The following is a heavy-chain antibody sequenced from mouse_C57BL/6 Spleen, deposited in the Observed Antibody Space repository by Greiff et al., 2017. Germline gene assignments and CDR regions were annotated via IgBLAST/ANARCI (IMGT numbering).Heavy chain of an antibody. Sequence: QVQLQQPGAELVKPGASVKLSCKASGYTFTSYWMHWVKQRPGRGLEWIGRIDPNSGGTKYNEKFKSKATLTVDKPSSTAYMQLSSLISEDSAVYYCARSHGSSPYWYFDVWGTGTTVTVSS. CDR2: IDPNSGGT. J-gene: IGHJ1*03. V-gene: IGHV1-72*01. CDR1: GYTFTSYW. CDR3: ARSHGSSPYWYFDV. D-gene: IGHD1-1*01.